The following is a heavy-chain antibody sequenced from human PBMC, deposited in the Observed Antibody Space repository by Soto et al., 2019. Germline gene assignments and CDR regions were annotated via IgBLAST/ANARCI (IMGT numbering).Heavy chain of an antibody. J-gene: IGHJ5*02. D-gene: IGHD3-22*01. CDR1: GDSIRSYY. V-gene: IGHV4-59*01. Sequence: SETLSLTCTVSGDSIRSYYWTWSRQSPGKGLELIGYIYYSGSTRYNPSLKSRVTISVDMSKNQFSLKLSSVTAADTAVYYCARETYSDSTPINWFDHWGQGTLVTVSS. CDR2: IYYSGST. CDR3: ARETYSDSTPINWFDH.